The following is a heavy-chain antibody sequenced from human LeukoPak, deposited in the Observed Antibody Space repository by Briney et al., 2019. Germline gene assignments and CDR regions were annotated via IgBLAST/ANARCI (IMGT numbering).Heavy chain of an antibody. CDR1: GFTFSSYS. J-gene: IGHJ4*02. CDR2: IYSGGST. CDR3: ARQSGYSFY. D-gene: IGHD6-13*01. V-gene: IGHV3-66*04. Sequence: GGSLRLSCAASGFTFSSYSMNWVRQAPGKGLEWVSVIYSGGSTYYADSVKGRFTISRDNSKNTLYLQMNSLRAEDTAVYYCARQSGYSFYWGQGTLVTVSS.